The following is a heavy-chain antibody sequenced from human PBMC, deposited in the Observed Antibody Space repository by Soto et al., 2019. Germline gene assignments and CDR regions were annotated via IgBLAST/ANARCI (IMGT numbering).Heavy chain of an antibody. CDR3: ASPVAAPGTHLYSSGLHA. D-gene: IGHD6-25*01. CDR2: IDSDGSST. Sequence: EVQLVESGGGLVPPGGSLRLSCAASGFTFRSYTFRSYWMHWVRQVPGKGLVWVSRIDSDGSSTNYADSVKGRFTISRDNAKNTVYLQMTSLRTEDTDLYYCASPVAAPGTHLYSSGLHAWGQGTKVTISS. CDR1: GFTFRSYTFRSYW. V-gene: IGHV3-74*01. J-gene: IGHJ6*01.